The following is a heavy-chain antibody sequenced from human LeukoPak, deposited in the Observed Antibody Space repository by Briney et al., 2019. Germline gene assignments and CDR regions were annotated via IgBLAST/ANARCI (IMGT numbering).Heavy chain of an antibody. J-gene: IGHJ4*02. Sequence: GASVKVSCKASGYTFTSYGISWVRQAPGQGLEWMGWISAYNGNTNYAQKLQGRVTMTTDTSTSTAYMELRSLRSDDTAVYYCAREGTGLGFGELSAWGQGTLVTASS. CDR2: ISAYNGNT. D-gene: IGHD3-10*01. CDR1: GYTFTSYG. CDR3: AREGTGLGFGELSA. V-gene: IGHV1-18*01.